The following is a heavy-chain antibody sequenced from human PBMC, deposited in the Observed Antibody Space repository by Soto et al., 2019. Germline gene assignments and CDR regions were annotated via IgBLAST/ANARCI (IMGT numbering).Heavy chain of an antibody. CDR3: ARGDYDILTGYYSAYYMDV. Sequence: QVQLVQSGAEVKKPGASVKVSGKASGYTLTSYDINWLRQAPGQGLEGMGWINPNSGNTGYAQKFQGRVTMTRNTSISTAYMELSSLRSEDTAVYYCARGDYDILTGYYSAYYMDVWGKGTTVTVSS. V-gene: IGHV1-8*01. CDR1: GYTLTSYD. J-gene: IGHJ6*03. D-gene: IGHD3-9*01. CDR2: INPNSGNT.